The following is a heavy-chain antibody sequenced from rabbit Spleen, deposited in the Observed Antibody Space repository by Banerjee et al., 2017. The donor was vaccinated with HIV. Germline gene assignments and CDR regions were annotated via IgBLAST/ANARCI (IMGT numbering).Heavy chain of an antibody. D-gene: IGHD4-1*01. CDR2: IYTSSSGST. J-gene: IGHJ4*01. Sequence: QEQLEESGGDLVQPEGSLTLTCKASGLDFSSSDYMCWVRQAPGKGLEWIACIYTSSSGSTYYASWAKGRFTISKTSSTTVTLQMTSLTAADTATYFCARDSAGREDFNLWGQGTLVTVS. CDR1: GLDFSSSDY. V-gene: IGHV1S45*01. CDR3: ARDSAGREDFNL.